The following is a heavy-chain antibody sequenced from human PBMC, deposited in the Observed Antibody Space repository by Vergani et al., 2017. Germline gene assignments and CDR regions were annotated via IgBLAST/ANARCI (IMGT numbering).Heavy chain of an antibody. V-gene: IGHV3-21*01. D-gene: IGHD6-13*01. CDR2: ISSSSGYL. CDR3: AKGARGSSSGVLFPG. J-gene: IGHJ4*02. Sequence: EVQLVESGGGLVKPGGSLRLSCAASGFTFSSYSMNWVRQAPGKGLEWVSSISSSSGYLYYADSVKGRFTISRDNAKNSLYLQMNSLRAEDTAVYYCAKGARGSSSGVLFPGWGEGLLVAVSS. CDR1: GFTFSSYS.